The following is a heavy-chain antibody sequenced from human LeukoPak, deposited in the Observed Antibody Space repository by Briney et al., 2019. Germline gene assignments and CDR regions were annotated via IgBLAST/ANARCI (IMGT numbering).Heavy chain of an antibody. CDR1: GGSISSGSYY. D-gene: IGHD5-24*01. V-gene: IGHV4-61*02. CDR3: ARTLQFHYYFDY. Sequence: PSQTLSLTCTVSGGSISSGSYYWSWIRQPAGKGLEWIGRIYTSGSTNYNPSLKSRVTISVDTSKNRFSLKLSSVTAADTAVYYCARTLQFHYYFDYWGQGTLVTVSS. CDR2: IYTSGST. J-gene: IGHJ4*02.